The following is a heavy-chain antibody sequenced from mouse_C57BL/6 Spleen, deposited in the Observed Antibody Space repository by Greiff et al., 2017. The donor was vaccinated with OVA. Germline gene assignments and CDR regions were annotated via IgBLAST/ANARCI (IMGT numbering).Heavy chain of an antibody. D-gene: IGHD1-1*01. CDR3: AREEDGSSYGGYFDV. J-gene: IGHJ1*03. Sequence: QVQLQQPGAELVRPGSSVKLSCKASGYTFTSYWMHWVKQRPIQGLEWIGNIDPSDSETHYNQKFKAKATLTVDKSSSTAYLQLSSLTSEDSAVYYCAREEDGSSYGGYFDVWGTGTTVTVSS. CDR1: GYTFTSYW. CDR2: IDPSDSET. V-gene: IGHV1-52*01.